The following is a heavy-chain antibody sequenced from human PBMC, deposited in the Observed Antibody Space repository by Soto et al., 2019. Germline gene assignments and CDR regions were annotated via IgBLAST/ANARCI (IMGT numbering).Heavy chain of an antibody. J-gene: IGHJ4*02. V-gene: IGHV5-10-1*01. CDR2: IDPSDSYT. D-gene: IGHD4-17*01. CDR3: ARRMGIGDYEDLHY. Sequence: GESLKISCKGSGYSFTSYWISWVRQMPGKGLEWMGRIDPSDSYTNYSPSFQGRVTISADKSISTAYLQWSSLKASDTATYYCARRMGIGDYEDLHYWGQGTLVTVSS. CDR1: GYSFTSYW.